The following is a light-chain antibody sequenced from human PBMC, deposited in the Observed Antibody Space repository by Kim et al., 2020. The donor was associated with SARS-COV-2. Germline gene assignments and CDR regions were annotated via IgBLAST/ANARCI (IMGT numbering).Light chain of an antibody. CDR1: QSVSSN. CDR2: GAS. V-gene: IGKV3-15*01. CDR3: QQYDSRPPLN. Sequence: EIVMTQSPATLSVSPGERATLSCRASQSVSSNLAWYQQKPGQAPRLLIYGASIRATDVPARFSGSGFGTEFTFTISSLQSEDFAVDYCQQYDSRPPLNFGGGTKVDIK. J-gene: IGKJ4*01.